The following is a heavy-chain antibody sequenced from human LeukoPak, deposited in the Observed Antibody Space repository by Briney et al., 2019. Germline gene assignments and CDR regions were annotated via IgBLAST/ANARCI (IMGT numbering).Heavy chain of an antibody. CDR1: GGTFSSYA. CDR3: ARLFGELRQFDY. Sequence: SVKVSCKASGGTFSSYAISWVRQAPGQGLEWMGGIIPIFGTANYAQKFQGRVTITADKSTSTAYMELSSLRSEDTAVYYCARLFGELRQFDYWGQGTLVTVSS. J-gene: IGHJ4*02. CDR2: IIPIFGTA. D-gene: IGHD3-10*02. V-gene: IGHV1-69*06.